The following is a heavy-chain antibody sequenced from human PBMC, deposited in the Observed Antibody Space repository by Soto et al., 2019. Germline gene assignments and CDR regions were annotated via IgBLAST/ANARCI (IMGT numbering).Heavy chain of an antibody. V-gene: IGHV4-31*03. CDR3: AREDGSGSY. D-gene: IGHD3-10*01. J-gene: IGHJ4*02. CDR2: IYYTGST. Sequence: SSETLSLTCTVSGGSISSGGYYWSWIRQHPGKGLEWIGYIYYTGSTYYNPSLKSRVTISVDTSKNQFSLKLSSVTAADTAVYYCAREDGSGSYWGQGTMVTVYS. CDR1: GGSISSGGYY.